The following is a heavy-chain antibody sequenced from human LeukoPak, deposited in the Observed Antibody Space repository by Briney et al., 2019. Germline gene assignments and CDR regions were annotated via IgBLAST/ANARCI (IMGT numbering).Heavy chain of an antibody. V-gene: IGHV1-69*13. CDR3: ARDQDGSGSSPP. Sequence: SVKVSCKASGGTFSSYAISWVRQAPGQGLEWMGGIIPIFGTANCAQKFQGRVTIAPDESTSTAYMELSSLGSEDTAVYYCARDQDGSGSSPPWGQGTLVTVSS. D-gene: IGHD3-10*01. CDR2: IIPIFGTA. CDR1: GGTFSSYA. J-gene: IGHJ5*02.